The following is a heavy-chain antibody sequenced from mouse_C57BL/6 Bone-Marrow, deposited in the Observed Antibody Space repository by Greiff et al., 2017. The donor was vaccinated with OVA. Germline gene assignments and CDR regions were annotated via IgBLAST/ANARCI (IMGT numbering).Heavy chain of an antibody. CDR1: GYTFTSYW. V-gene: IGHV1-69*01. D-gene: IGHD2-3*01. Sequence: VQLQQPGAELVMPGASVKLSCKASGYTFTSYWMHWVKQRPGQGLEWIGEIDPSDSYTNYNQKFKGKSTLTVDKSSSTAYMQLSSLTSEDSAVYYCARDGYYVDYYAMDYWGQGTSVTVSS. CDR2: IDPSDSYT. J-gene: IGHJ4*01. CDR3: ARDGYYVDYYAMDY.